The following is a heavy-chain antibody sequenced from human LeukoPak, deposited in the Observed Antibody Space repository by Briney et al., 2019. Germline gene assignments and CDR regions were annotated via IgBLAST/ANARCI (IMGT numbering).Heavy chain of an antibody. CDR2: ISSSSSTI. CDR3: ARDYMAGATFQIQGPVDY. V-gene: IGHV3-48*03. CDR1: GFTFSSYE. J-gene: IGHJ4*02. Sequence: GGSLRLSCAASGFTFSSYEMNWVRQAPGKGLEWVSYISSSSSTIYYADSVKGRFTISRDNAKNSLYLQMNSLRAEDTALYYCARDYMAGATFQIQGPVDYWGQGTLVTVSS. D-gene: IGHD1-26*01.